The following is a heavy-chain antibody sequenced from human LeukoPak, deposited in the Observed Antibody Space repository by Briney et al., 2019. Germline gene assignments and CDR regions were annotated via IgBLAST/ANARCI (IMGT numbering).Heavy chain of an antibody. CDR3: ARARNYYGSGSYWTPAALDY. Sequence: SETLSLTCTVAGGSISSSSYYWGWIRQPPGKGLEWIGSIYYRGSTYYNPSLKIRVTISVDTSKNQFSLKLGSVTAGDTAVYYCARARNYYGSGSYWTPAALDYWGQGTLVTVSS. D-gene: IGHD3-10*01. CDR1: GGSISSSSYY. J-gene: IGHJ4*02. CDR2: IYYRGST. V-gene: IGHV4-39*07.